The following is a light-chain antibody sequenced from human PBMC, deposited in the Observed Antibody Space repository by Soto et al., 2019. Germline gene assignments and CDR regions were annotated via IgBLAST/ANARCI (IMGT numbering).Light chain of an antibody. V-gene: IGKV1-5*03. CDR2: KAS. CDR3: QQYNSYSPVDT. J-gene: IGKJ2*01. CDR1: QSIVTW. Sequence: DLQMTQSPSTLSASVGDRVTITCRASQSIVTWLAWYQQKPGKAPKLLIYKASNLESGVPSRFSGSGFGPEFTLTINSLQPDDFATYYCQQYNSYSPVDTFGQGTKLEIK.